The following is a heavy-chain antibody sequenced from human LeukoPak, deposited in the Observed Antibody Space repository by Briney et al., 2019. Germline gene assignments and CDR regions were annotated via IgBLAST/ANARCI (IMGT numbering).Heavy chain of an antibody. J-gene: IGHJ4*02. CDR3: ARDGTNDYGGNSQDY. D-gene: IGHD4-23*01. CDR2: IYYSGST. Sequence: PSETLSLTCTVSGGSISSYYWSWIRQPPGKGLEWIGYIYYSGSTNYNPSLKSRVTISVDTSKNQFSLKLSSVTAADTAVYYCARDGTNDYGGNSQDYWGQGTLVTVSS. CDR1: GGSISSYY. V-gene: IGHV4-59*12.